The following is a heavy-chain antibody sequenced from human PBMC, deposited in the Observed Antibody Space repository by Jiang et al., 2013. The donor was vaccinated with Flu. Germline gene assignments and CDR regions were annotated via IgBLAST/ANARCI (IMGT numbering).Heavy chain of an antibody. CDR3: ARGWGDYATPAQKVQRGIAARPXVLDDY. D-gene: IGHD6-6*01. Sequence: AEVKKPGASVKVSCKASGYTFTSYDINWVRQATGQGLEWMGWMNPNSGNTGYAQKFQGRVTMTRNTSISTAYMELSSLRSEDTAVYYCARGWGDYATPAQKVQRGIAARPXVLDDYWGQGTLVTVSS. V-gene: IGHV1-8*01. CDR2: MNPNSGNT. J-gene: IGHJ4*02. CDR1: GYTFTSYD.